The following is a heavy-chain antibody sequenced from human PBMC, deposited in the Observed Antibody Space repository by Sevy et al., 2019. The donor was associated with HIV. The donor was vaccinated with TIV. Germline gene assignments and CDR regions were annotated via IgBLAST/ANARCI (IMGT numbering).Heavy chain of an antibody. CDR2: IKQDGSET. CDR1: GLIFSNYW. CDR3: VRAGGDTVVVTTAIGILVMDV. D-gene: IGHD2-2*02. Sequence: GGSLRLSCAASGLIFSNYWMAWVRQAPGKGLEWVANIKQDGSETYYGDSVKGRFTISRDKARNSLYLQMTNLRAEDTAVYYCVRAGGDTVVVTTAIGILVMDVWGEGTTVTVSS. J-gene: IGHJ6*04. V-gene: IGHV3-7*01.